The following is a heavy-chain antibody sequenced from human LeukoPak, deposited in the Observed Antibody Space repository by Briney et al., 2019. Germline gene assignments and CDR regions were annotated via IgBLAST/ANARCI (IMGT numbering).Heavy chain of an antibody. D-gene: IGHD5-18*01. CDR3: ARSDGYNYGYDY. J-gene: IGHJ4*02. CDR2: ISYDGSNK. CDR1: GFTFSRYA. Sequence: SGGSLRLSCAASGFTFSRYAIHWVRQAPGKGLEWVAVISYDGSNKYYADSVKGRFTISRDNSKNTLYLQMNSLRAEDTAVYYCARSDGYNYGYDYWGQGTLVTVS. V-gene: IGHV3-30-3*01.